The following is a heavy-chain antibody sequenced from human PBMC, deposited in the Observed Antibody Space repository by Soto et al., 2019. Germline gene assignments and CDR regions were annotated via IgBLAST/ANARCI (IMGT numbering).Heavy chain of an antibody. CDR3: TRSIGSGGVMGGFDY. J-gene: IGHJ4*02. CDR2: IIPIFDTP. Sequence: QVQLVQSGAEGRKAGSAVRVSCKASGGTFTMYAMNWVRQAPGQGLEWMAGIIPIFDTPRYAQQFRGRATITVDELTSTAYMELSSLRSEDTAIYYCTRSIGSGGVMGGFDYWGQGTLVTVAS. V-gene: IGHV1-69*01. D-gene: IGHD3-16*01. CDR1: GGTFTMYA.